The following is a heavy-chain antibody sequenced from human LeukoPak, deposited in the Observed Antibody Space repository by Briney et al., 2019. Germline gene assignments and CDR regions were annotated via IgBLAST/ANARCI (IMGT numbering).Heavy chain of an antibody. V-gene: IGHV1-2*02. D-gene: IGHD3-16*01. J-gene: IGHJ6*02. CDR2: IKLDSGAT. CDR3: AREGFGATTNTYGMDV. Sequence: ASVKASCKASGGTFSSYAISWVRQAPGQGLEWMGWIKLDSGATNYAQNFQGRVALTRDTSTNTAYMELSSLRSNDTAMYYCAREGFGATTNTYGMDVWGQGTSDTVS. CDR1: GGTFSSYA.